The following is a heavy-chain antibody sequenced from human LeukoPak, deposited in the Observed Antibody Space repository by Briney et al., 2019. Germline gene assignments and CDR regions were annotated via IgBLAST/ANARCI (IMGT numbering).Heavy chain of an antibody. CDR3: ARLASITVVRGLFFDY. D-gene: IGHD3-10*01. J-gene: IGHJ4*02. CDR1: GYLISSGYY. CDR2: IFHTGIT. V-gene: IGHV4-38-2*02. Sequence: PSETLSLTCTVSGYLISSGYYWGWIRQSPGKGLEWIGSIFHTGITYYNPSLKSRVTMSVDTSKNQLSLKLSSVTAPDTALYYCARLASITVVRGLFFDYWGQGTLVTVSS.